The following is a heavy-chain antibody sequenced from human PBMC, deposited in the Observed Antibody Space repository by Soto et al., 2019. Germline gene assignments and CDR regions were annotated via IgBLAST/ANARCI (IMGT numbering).Heavy chain of an antibody. D-gene: IGHD2-2*01. CDR3: AREYCSSTSCLNWFDP. CDR2: ISSSSSAI. V-gene: IGHV3-48*01. Sequence: GGSLRLSCAASGFTFSSYSMNWVRQAPGKGLEWISYISSSSSAIYYADSVKGRFTISRDNAKNSLYLQMNSLRAEDTAVYYCAREYCSSTSCLNWFDPWGQGTLVTVSS. CDR1: GFTFSSYS. J-gene: IGHJ5*02.